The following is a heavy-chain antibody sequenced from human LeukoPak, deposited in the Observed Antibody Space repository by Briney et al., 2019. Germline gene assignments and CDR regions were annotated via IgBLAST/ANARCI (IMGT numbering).Heavy chain of an antibody. V-gene: IGHV3-23*01. CDR1: GFTFSNYA. CDR3: AKGGRYDILTGYSGFDY. CDR2: INSRGGST. Sequence: GGSLRLSCAASGFTFSNYAMSWVRQAPGKGLEWVSGINSRGGSTYFADSVKGRFTISRDNSKNTLYLQMNSLRAEDTAVYYCAKGGRYDILTGYSGFDYWGQGTLVTVSS. J-gene: IGHJ4*02. D-gene: IGHD3-9*01.